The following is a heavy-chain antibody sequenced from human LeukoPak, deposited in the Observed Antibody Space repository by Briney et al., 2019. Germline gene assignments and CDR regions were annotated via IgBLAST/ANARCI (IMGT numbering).Heavy chain of an antibody. CDR1: GGSISSGSYY. CDR2: IYTSGST. V-gene: IGHV4-61*02. J-gene: IGHJ4*02. D-gene: IGHD3-10*01. CDR3: AVQLRGFGEASSFYFDY. Sequence: SETLSLTCTVSGGSISSGSYYWSWIRQPAGKGLGWIRRIYTSGSTNYNPSLKSRVTISVDTSKNQFSLKLSSVTAADTAVYYCAVQLRGFGEASSFYFDYWGQGTLVTVSS.